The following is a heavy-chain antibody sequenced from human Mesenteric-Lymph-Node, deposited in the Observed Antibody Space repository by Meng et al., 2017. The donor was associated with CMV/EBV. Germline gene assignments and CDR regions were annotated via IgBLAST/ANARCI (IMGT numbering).Heavy chain of an antibody. CDR1: GFTFSSYA. CDR3: AKGRSGYSFVFHDY. D-gene: IGHD5-18*01. V-gene: IGHV3-23*01. Sequence: GESLKISCAASGFTFSSYAMSWVRQAPGKGLEWVSGMTGSGGATYFADSVKGRFTISRDNSMNTLFLQMNSLRADDTALYYCAKGRSGYSFVFHDYWGQRTPVTVSS. J-gene: IGHJ4*02. CDR2: MTGSGGAT.